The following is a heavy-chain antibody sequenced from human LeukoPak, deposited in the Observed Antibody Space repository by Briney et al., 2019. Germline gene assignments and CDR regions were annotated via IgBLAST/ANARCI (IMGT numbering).Heavy chain of an antibody. CDR3: ARNDLHCSSTSCYEDYYYYMDV. CDR1: GGSISSYY. Sequence: SETLSLTCTVSGGSISSYYWSWIRQPAGKGLEWIGRIYTSGSTNYNPSLKSRVTMSVDTSKNQFSLKLSSVTAADTAVYYCARNDLHCSSTSCYEDYYYYMDVWGKGTTVTVSS. CDR2: IYTSGST. V-gene: IGHV4-4*07. J-gene: IGHJ6*03. D-gene: IGHD2-2*01.